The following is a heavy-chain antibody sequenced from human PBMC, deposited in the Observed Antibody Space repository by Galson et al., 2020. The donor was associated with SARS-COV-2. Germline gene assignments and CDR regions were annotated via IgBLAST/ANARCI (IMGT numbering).Heavy chain of an antibody. CDR3: ARDSDHSSSFDY. CDR1: GFTFSSYS. CDR2: ISSSSSYI. D-gene: IGHD6-6*01. V-gene: IGHV3-21*01. Sequence: GESLKISCAASGFTFSSYSMNWVRQAPGKGLEWVSSISSSSSYIYYADSVKGRFTISRDNAKNSLYLQMNSLRAEDTAVYYCARDSDHSSSFDYWGQGTLVTVSS. J-gene: IGHJ4*02.